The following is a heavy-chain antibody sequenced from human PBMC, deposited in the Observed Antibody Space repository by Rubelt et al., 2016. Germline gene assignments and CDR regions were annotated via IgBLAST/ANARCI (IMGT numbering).Heavy chain of an antibody. D-gene: IGHD4-17*01. J-gene: IGHJ4*02. Sequence: GASVKVSCKASGYTFTGYYMHWVRQAPGQGLEWMGWINPNSGGTNYAQKFQGRVTMTRDTSISTAYMELSRLRSDDTAVYYCARDWGPAYGDDFDYWGQGTLVTVSS. CDR1: GYTFTGYY. V-gene: IGHV1-2*02. CDR3: ARDWGPAYGDDFDY. CDR2: INPNSGGT.